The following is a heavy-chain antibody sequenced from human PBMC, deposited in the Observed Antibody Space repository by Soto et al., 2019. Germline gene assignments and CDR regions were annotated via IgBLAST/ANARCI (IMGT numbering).Heavy chain of an antibody. V-gene: IGHV4-30-4*01. CDR3: ARHEAGWYFDS. J-gene: IGHJ4*02. CDR2: MHNSGNT. D-gene: IGHD6-25*01. Sequence: SETLSLTCTVSGDSISSSEHFWSWIRQPPGKGLEWIGDMHNSGNTYYNPSLKSRVSISIDTSKNQFSLKLRSVTAADTAVYYCARHEAGWYFDSWGQGTLVTVSS. CDR1: GDSISSSEHF.